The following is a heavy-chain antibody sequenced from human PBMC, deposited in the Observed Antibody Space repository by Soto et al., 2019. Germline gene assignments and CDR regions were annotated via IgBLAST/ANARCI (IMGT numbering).Heavy chain of an antibody. J-gene: IGHJ3*02. D-gene: IGHD3-10*01. CDR1: GGTFSSYT. Sequence: QVQLVQSGAEVKKPGSSVKVSCKASGGTFSSYTISWVRQAPGQGLEWMGRIIPILGIANYAQKFQGRVTITADKXXSTAYMERSSLRSEDTAVDYCASAGNRHSLNAFDIWGQGTMVTVSS. V-gene: IGHV1-69*02. CDR2: IIPILGIA. CDR3: ASAGNRHSLNAFDI.